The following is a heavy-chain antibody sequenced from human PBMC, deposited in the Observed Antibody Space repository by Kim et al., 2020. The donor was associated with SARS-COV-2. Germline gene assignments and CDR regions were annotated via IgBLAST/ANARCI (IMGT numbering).Heavy chain of an antibody. CDR2: IKSKTDGGTT. Sequence: GGSLRLSCAASGFTFSNAWMSWVRQAPGKGLEWVGRIKSKTDGGTTDYAAPVKGRFTISRDDSKNTLYLQMNSLKTEDTAVYYCTTVYYDFWEGDYFDYWGQGTLVTVSS. CDR1: GFTFSNAW. D-gene: IGHD3-3*01. CDR3: TTVYYDFWEGDYFDY. J-gene: IGHJ4*02. V-gene: IGHV3-15*01.